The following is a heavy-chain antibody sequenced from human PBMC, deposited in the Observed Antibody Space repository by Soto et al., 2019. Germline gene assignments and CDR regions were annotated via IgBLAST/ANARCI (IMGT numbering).Heavy chain of an antibody. J-gene: IGHJ4*02. D-gene: IGHD6-19*01. V-gene: IGHV3-23*01. CDR1: RFRYSSYG. Sequence: GSLRRSCAASRFRYSSYGMSWVRQARGRGREWVSSITGGGGVTYYADSGKGRFTISRDKSKNTLFLQMNSLRADDTTVYYCARSSGWPFYFDFRGQGTLVTFSS. CDR3: ARSSGWPFYFDF. CDR2: ITGGGGVT.